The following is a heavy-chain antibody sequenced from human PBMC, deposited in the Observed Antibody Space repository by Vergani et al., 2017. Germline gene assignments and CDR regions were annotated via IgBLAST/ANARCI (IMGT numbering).Heavy chain of an antibody. J-gene: IGHJ4*02. Sequence: EVQLVESGGGLVQPGGSLRLSCAASGFTVSSNYMSWVRQAPGKGLEWVSVIYSGGSTYYADSVKGRFTISRDNSKNTLYLQMNSLRAEDTAVYDCAVVFHYSSGWYFDYWGQGTLVTVSS. CDR3: AVVFHYSSGWYFDY. D-gene: IGHD6-19*01. CDR2: IYSGGST. V-gene: IGHV3-66*02. CDR1: GFTVSSNY.